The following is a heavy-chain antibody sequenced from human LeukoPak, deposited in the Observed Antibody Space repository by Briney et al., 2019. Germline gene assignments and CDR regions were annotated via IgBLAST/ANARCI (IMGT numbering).Heavy chain of an antibody. Sequence: GGSLRLSCAASGFTFSSYSMNWVRQAPGKGLEWVSYISSSSSTIYCADSVKGRFTISRDNAKNSLYLQMNSLRAEDTAVYYCAREEFDWLMSWDYWGQGTLVTVSS. V-gene: IGHV3-48*01. CDR3: AREEFDWLMSWDY. CDR2: ISSSSSTI. J-gene: IGHJ4*02. D-gene: IGHD3-9*01. CDR1: GFTFSSYS.